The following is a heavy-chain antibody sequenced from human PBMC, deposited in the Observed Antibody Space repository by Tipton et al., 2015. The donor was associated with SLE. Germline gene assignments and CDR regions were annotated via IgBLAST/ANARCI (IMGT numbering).Heavy chain of an antibody. CDR3: ARYSSSWVDY. Sequence: TLSLTCTVSGGSISSGSYYWSWIRQPAGKGLEWIGRIYTSGSTNYNPSLKSRVTIPVDTSKNQFSLKLSSVTAADTAVYYCARYSSSWVDYWGQGTLVTVSS. CDR1: GGSISSGSYY. CDR2: IYTSGST. D-gene: IGHD6-13*01. J-gene: IGHJ4*02. V-gene: IGHV4-61*02.